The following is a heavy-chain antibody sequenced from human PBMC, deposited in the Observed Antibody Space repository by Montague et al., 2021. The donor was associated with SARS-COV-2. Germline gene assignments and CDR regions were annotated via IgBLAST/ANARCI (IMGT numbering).Heavy chain of an antibody. Sequence: TLSLTCTVSGGSISSGSYYWSWIRQPAGKGLEWIGRIYTSGSTNYNPSLKSRVTISVDTSKNQFSLKLCSVTAADTAVYYCARGVLRYFDWTSPFDYWGQGTLGTVSS. CDR1: GGSISSGSYY. D-gene: IGHD3-9*01. CDR3: ARGVLRYFDWTSPFDY. J-gene: IGHJ4*02. CDR2: IYTSGST. V-gene: IGHV4-61*02.